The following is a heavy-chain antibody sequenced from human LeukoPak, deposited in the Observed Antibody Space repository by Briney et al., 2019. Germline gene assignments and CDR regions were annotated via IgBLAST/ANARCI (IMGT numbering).Heavy chain of an antibody. J-gene: IGHJ4*01. V-gene: IGHV4-39*07. D-gene: IGHD2-21*01. Sequence: ASETLSLTCTVSGDSISSYSYYWAWIRQPPEKGLEWIGSILFRGATYYNPSLKPRIIMSVDTSQNHFSLKLTSVTAADTAVYFCARESGDTRTVNSFDFWGRGTLITVSS. CDR2: ILFRGAT. CDR3: ARESGDTRTVNSFDF. CDR1: GDSISSYSYY.